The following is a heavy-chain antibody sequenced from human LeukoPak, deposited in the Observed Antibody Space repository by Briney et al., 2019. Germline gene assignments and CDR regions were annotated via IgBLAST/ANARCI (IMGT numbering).Heavy chain of an antibody. J-gene: IGHJ3*01. CDR2: IHYSGTT. V-gene: IGHV4-59*01. CDR3: ARSNAFDV. CDR1: GGSINNSY. Sequence: SETLSLTCTVSGGSINNSYWNWIRQPPGKGLEWIGYIHYSGTTDYNPSLKSRVTISIATSKNQFSLNLSSMTAADTAVYYCARSNAFDVRGQGTMVTVSS.